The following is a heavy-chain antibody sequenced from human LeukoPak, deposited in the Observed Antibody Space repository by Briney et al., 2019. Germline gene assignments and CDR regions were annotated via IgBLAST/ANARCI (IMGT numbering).Heavy chain of an antibody. D-gene: IGHD5-24*01. V-gene: IGHV1-18*01. CDR2: ISAYNGNT. J-gene: IGHJ4*02. Sequence: ASVKVSCKASGYTFTSYGIIWVRQAPGQGLEWMGWISAYNGNTNYAQKLQGRVTMTTDTSTSTAYMELRSLRSDDTAVYYCARDLIGDGYNYYYYWGQGTLVTVSS. CDR3: ARDLIGDGYNYYYY. CDR1: GYTFTSYG.